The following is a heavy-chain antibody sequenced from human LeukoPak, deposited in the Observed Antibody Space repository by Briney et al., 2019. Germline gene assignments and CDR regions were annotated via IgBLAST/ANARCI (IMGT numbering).Heavy chain of an antibody. J-gene: IGHJ3*02. CDR2: IRYDGSNN. D-gene: IGHD3-3*01. Sequence: GGCLRLSCAASGFTFSSYGMHWVRQAPGKWLEWVAFIRYDGSNNYYADSVKGTFTISRENYKNSLYLQMNSLRAEDTAVYNSANGGPYYDFWSGYYPKNAFDIWGQGTMVTVSS. CDR1: GFTFSSYG. V-gene: IGHV3-30*02. CDR3: ANGGPYYDFWSGYYPKNAFDI.